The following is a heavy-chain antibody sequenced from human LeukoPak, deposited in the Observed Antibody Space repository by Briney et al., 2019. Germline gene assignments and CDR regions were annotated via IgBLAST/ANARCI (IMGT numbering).Heavy chain of an antibody. CDR3: AKLAKYFYGAETFYFFEH. J-gene: IGHJ4*02. Sequence: GGSLRLSCAASGFRFNNYRMNWVRQAQGKGLEWVANINQDGTEKYYVDSVKGRFTISRDNGKNSLYLQVNSLRVEDTAVYYCAKLAKYFYGAETFYFFEHWGQGTPVTASS. CDR1: GFRFNNYR. D-gene: IGHD3-10*01. V-gene: IGHV3-7*01. CDR2: INQDGTEK.